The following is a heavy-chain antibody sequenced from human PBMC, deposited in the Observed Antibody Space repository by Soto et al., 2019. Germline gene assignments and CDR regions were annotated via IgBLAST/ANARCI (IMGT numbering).Heavy chain of an antibody. J-gene: IGHJ5*02. CDR2: ISAKTTST. V-gene: IGHV3-23*01. D-gene: IGHD3-16*01. CDR3: DALGGS. Sequence: EVQLLESGGGLVQPGGSLRLSCAASGFNFSSFAMSWVRQAPGRGPEWVAAISAKTTSTYYAEFAKGRFTISRHNSKDTLYLQKNSLRVEDTAIYYCDALGGSWGQGTLVTVSS. CDR1: GFNFSSFA.